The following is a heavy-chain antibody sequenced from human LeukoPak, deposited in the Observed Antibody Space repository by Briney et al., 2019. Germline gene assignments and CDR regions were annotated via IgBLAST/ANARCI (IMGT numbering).Heavy chain of an antibody. J-gene: IGHJ4*02. CDR2: ISGDGGST. Sequence: PGGSLRLSCAASGFTFDDYAMHWVRQAPGKGLEWVSLISGDGGSTYYADSVKGRFTISRDNSKNSLYLQMNSLRTEDTALYYCAKERYYDSSGYFDYWGQGTLVTVSS. CDR1: GFTFDDYA. CDR3: AKERYYDSSGYFDY. V-gene: IGHV3-43*02. D-gene: IGHD3-22*01.